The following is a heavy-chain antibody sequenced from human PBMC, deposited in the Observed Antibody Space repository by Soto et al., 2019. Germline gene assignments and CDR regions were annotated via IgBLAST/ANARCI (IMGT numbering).Heavy chain of an antibody. D-gene: IGHD3-9*01. CDR1: GFIFSGYA. V-gene: IGHV3-30-3*01. CDR2: ISYDGNTQ. CDR3: AKETNAYEINF. Sequence: QVQLVESGGGVVQPGGSLRLSCAASGFIFSGYAMHWVRQAQGKGLEWVAVISYDGNTQYYADSVKGRFTVSRDNSNKILYVEMNHLRDEDTAMYYCAKETNAYEINFWGQGTLVTVSP. J-gene: IGHJ4*02.